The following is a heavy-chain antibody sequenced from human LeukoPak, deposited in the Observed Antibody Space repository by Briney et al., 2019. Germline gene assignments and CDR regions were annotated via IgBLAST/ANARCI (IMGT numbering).Heavy chain of an antibody. CDR1: GFTFSSYW. CDR2: INSDGSST. V-gene: IGHV3-74*01. CDR3: AREGFRGYYFDY. J-gene: IGHJ4*02. Sequence: GGSLRLSCAASGFTFSSYWMHWVRQAPGKGLVWVSRINSDGSSTSYADSVKGRFTISRDNAKNTLYLQMNSLRAEDTAVYYCAREGFRGYYFDYWGQGTLITVSS. D-gene: IGHD3-10*01.